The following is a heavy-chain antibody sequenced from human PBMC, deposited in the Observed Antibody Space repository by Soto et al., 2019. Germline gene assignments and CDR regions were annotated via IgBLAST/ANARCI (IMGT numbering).Heavy chain of an antibody. J-gene: IGHJ4*02. D-gene: IGHD3-10*01. CDR1: GYTFTNYA. CDR3: ASTIIRGVIYGF. Sequence: ASVKVSCKASGYTFTNYAMRWVRQAPGQSLEWMGWIHGGNGNTQYSQKFQGRVTITRDTSATTGYMELSSLISEDTAVYYCASTIIRGVIYGFWGQGSQVTVSS. V-gene: IGHV1-3*01. CDR2: IHGGNGNT.